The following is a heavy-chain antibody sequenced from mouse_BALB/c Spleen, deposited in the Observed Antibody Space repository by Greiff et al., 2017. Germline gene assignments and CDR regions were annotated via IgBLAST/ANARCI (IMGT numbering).Heavy chain of an antibody. CDR1: GFSLTSYG. CDR3: ARDREQLGLQDY. J-gene: IGHJ2*01. Sequence: VKLMESGPGLVAPSQSLSITCTVSGFSLTSYGVHWVRQPPGKGLEWLGVIWAGGSTNYNSALMSRLSISKDNSKSQVFLKMNSLQTDDTAMYYCARDREQLGLQDYWGQGTTLTVSS. CDR2: IWAGGST. V-gene: IGHV2-9*02. D-gene: IGHD3-1*01.